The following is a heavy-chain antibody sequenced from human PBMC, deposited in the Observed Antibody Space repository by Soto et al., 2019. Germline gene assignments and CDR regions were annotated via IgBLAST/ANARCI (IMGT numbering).Heavy chain of an antibody. V-gene: IGHV3-74*01. CDR1: GFTFSSYW. J-gene: IGHJ5*02. CDR3: ARRNYYDSSGIRGFDP. CDR2: INSDGSST. D-gene: IGHD3-22*01. Sequence: VGSLRLSCAASGFTFSSYWMHWVCQAPGKGLVWVSRINSDGSSTSYADSVKGRFTISRDNAKNTLYLQMNSLRAEDTAVYYCARRNYYDSSGIRGFDPWGQGTLVTVSS.